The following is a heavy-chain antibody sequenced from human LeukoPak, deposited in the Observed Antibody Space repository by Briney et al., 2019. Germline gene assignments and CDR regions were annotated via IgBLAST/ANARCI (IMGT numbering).Heavy chain of an antibody. J-gene: IGHJ4*02. D-gene: IGHD6-19*01. V-gene: IGHV1-8*01. CDR2: MNPNSGNT. CDR3: ARDPYSSGWFDY. CDR1: GYTFTSYD. Sequence: ASVKVSCKASGYTFTSYDINWVRQATGQGLEWMGWMNPNSGNTGYAQKFQGRVTMTRDTSISTAYMELSRLRSDDTAVYYCARDPYSSGWFDYWGQGTLVTVSS.